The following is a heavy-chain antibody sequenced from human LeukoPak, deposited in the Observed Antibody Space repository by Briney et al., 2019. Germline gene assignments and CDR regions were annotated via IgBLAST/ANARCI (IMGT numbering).Heavy chain of an antibody. Sequence: ASVKVSCTASGGTFSSYAISWVRQAPGQGLEWMGGIIPIFGTANYAQKFQGRVTITADESTSTAYMELSSLRSEDTAVYYCARDDASDSSGYYYVYFQHWGQGTLVTVSS. CDR2: IIPIFGTA. V-gene: IGHV1-69*13. D-gene: IGHD3-22*01. CDR1: GGTFSSYA. J-gene: IGHJ1*01. CDR3: ARDDASDSSGYYYVYFQH.